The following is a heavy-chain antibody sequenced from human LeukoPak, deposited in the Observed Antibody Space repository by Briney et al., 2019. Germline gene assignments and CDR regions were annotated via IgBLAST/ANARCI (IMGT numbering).Heavy chain of an antibody. CDR3: GYYYGSGSQYDYYYYMDV. CDR1: GGTFSSYA. D-gene: IGHD3-10*01. J-gene: IGHJ6*03. Sequence: GASVKVSCKASGGTFSSYAISWVRQAPGQGLEWMGGIIPIFGTANYAQKCQGRVTITTDESTSTAYMELSSLRSEDTAVYYCGYYYGSGSQYDYYYYMDVWGKGTTVTVSS. CDR2: IIPIFGTA. V-gene: IGHV1-69*05.